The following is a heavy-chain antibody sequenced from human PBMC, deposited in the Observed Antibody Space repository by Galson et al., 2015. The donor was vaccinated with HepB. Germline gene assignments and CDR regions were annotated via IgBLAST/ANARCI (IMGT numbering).Heavy chain of an antibody. D-gene: IGHD5-18*01. Sequence: SLRLSCAASGFAFDTHAMSWVRQAPGRGLEWISGISGNGDGTFYADSVKGRFTASRDNSNNMLYLQMNSLRAEDAGLYFCAKGYGLFDSWGQGILVTVST. CDR3: AKGYGLFDS. V-gene: IGHV3-23*01. CDR2: ISGNGDGT. CDR1: GFAFDTHA. J-gene: IGHJ5*01.